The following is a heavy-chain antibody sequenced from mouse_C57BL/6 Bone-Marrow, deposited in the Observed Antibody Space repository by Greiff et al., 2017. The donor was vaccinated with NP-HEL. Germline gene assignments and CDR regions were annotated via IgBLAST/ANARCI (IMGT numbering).Heavy chain of an antibody. D-gene: IGHD4-1*01. CDR1: GFSLSTSGMG. V-gene: IGHV8-12*01. CDR3: ARRELGHEGAWFAY. J-gene: IGHJ3*01. Sequence: QVTLKVSGPGILQSSQTLSLTCSFSGFSLSTSGMGVSWIRQPSGKGLEWLAHIYWDDDKRYNPSLKSRLTISKATTRNQVFLKLTSVDTADTATYYCARRELGHEGAWFAYWGQGTLVTVSA. CDR2: IYWDDDK.